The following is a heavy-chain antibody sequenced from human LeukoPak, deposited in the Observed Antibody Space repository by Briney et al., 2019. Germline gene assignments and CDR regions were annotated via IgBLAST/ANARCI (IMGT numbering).Heavy chain of an antibody. D-gene: IGHD3-16*02. CDR3: AREGIMITFGGVIVPLHWFDP. Sequence: PSETLSLTCTVSGYSIRSGYYWGWIRQPPEKGLEWIGSIYHSGSTYYNPSLKSRVTILVDTSKYQFSLKLSSVTAADTAVYYCAREGIMITFGGVIVPLHWFDPWGQGTLVIVSS. CDR1: GYSIRSGYY. J-gene: IGHJ5*02. V-gene: IGHV4-38-2*02. CDR2: IYHSGST.